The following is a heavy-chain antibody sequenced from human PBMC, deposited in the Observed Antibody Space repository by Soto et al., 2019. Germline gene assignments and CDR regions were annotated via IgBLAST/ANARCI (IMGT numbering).Heavy chain of an antibody. CDR1: GFTFSSYG. Sequence: QVQLVESGGGVVQPGRSLRLSCAASGFTFSSYGMHWVRQAPGKGLEWVAVISYDGSNKYYADSVKGRFTISRDNSKNMLYLQMNSLRAEDTAVYYCAKLSLGDFWSGDPQFDLWGRGTLVTVSS. CDR3: AKLSLGDFWSGDPQFDL. CDR2: ISYDGSNK. V-gene: IGHV3-30*18. J-gene: IGHJ2*01. D-gene: IGHD3-3*01.